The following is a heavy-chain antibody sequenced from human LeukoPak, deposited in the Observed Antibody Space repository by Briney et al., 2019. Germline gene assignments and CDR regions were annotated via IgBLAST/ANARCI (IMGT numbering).Heavy chain of an antibody. Sequence: GAPVKVSCKASGGTFSSYAISWVRQAPGQGLEWMGRIIPILGITNYAQKFQGRVTITADKSTNTAYMELSNLRSEDTAVYYCARDRALVRELWSASAFDYWGQGTLVTVSS. CDR1: GGTFSSYA. D-gene: IGHD5-18*01. V-gene: IGHV1-69*04. CDR3: ARDRALVRELWSASAFDY. J-gene: IGHJ4*02. CDR2: IIPILGIT.